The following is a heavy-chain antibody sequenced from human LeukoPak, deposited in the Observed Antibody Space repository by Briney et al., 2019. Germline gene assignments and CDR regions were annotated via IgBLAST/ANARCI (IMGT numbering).Heavy chain of an antibody. CDR1: GFTFSSYG. Sequence: GGSLRLSCAASGFTFSSYGMHWVRQAPGEGLEWVAVISYDGSNKYYADSVKGRFTISRDNSKNTLYLQMNSLRAEDTAVYYCAKDSSSGLFYFDYWGQGTLVTVSS. V-gene: IGHV3-30*18. CDR3: AKDSSSGLFYFDY. J-gene: IGHJ4*02. CDR2: ISYDGSNK. D-gene: IGHD3-22*01.